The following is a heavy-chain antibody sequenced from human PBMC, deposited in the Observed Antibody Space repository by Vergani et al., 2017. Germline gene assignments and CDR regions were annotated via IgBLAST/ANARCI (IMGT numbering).Heavy chain of an antibody. J-gene: IGHJ4*02. CDR3: ARVAVGYCSGGSCYSGFDY. D-gene: IGHD2-15*01. CDR2: INTNTGNP. V-gene: IGHV7-4-1*02. Sequence: QMQLVQSGAEVKKTGSSVKVSCKASGYTFTYRYLHWVRQAPGQGLEWMGWINTNTGNPTYAQGFTGRFVFSLDTSVSTAYLQISSLKAEDTAVYYCARVAVGYCSGGSCYSGFDYWGQGTLVTVSS. CDR1: GYTFTYRY.